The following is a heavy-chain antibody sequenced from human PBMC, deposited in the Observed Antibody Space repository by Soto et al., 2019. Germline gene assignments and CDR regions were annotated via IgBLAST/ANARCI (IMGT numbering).Heavy chain of an antibody. J-gene: IGHJ2*01. Sequence: QVQLVESGGGVVQPGRSLRLSCAASGFTFSSYGMHWVRQAPGKGLEWVAVISYDGSNKYYADSVKGRFTISRDNSKNTLYLQMNSLRAEDTAVYYCAKGPRRKERQNWYFDLWGRGTLVTVSS. V-gene: IGHV3-30*18. CDR1: GFTFSSYG. CDR2: ISYDGSNK. CDR3: AKGPRRKERQNWYFDL.